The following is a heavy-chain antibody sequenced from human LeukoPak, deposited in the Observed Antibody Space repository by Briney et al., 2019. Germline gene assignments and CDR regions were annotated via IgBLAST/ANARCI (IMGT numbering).Heavy chain of an antibody. CDR3: AKVYSYSSSWYVDY. CDR1: GFTFDDYA. V-gene: IGHV3-9*01. D-gene: IGHD6-13*01. J-gene: IGHJ4*02. CDR2: ISWNSGSI. Sequence: GGSLRLSCAASGFTFDDYAMHWVRQAPGKGLEWVSGISWNSGSIGYADSVKGRFTISRDNAKNSLYLQMNSLRAEDTAVYYCAKVYSYSSSWYVDYWGQGTLVTVSS.